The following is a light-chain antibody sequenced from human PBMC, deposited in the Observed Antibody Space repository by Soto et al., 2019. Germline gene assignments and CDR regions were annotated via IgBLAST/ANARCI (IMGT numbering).Light chain of an antibody. V-gene: IGKV3-15*01. CDR1: QSVSSN. J-gene: IGKJ5*01. Sequence: EIVMTQSPATLSVSPGERATLSCRASQSVSSNLAWYQQKPGQAPRLLIYGASTRATGIPARFSGIRSATHFTLTISSLQSEDFALYYCQQYNNWPPTFGQGTRLEIK. CDR2: GAS. CDR3: QQYNNWPPT.